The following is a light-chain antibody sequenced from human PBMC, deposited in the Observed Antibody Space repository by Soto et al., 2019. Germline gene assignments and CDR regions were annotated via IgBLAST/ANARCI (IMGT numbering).Light chain of an antibody. J-gene: IGKJ3*01. CDR3: QQLNNYPRT. CDR1: QGISSY. CDR2: AAS. V-gene: IGKV1-9*01. Sequence: IQLTQSPSSLSASVGDRVTITCRASQGISSYLAWYQQKPGKAPKLLIYAASTLQSGVPSRFSGSGSGTDFTLTISSLQPEHFATYYCQQLNNYPRTFGPGTRVDIK.